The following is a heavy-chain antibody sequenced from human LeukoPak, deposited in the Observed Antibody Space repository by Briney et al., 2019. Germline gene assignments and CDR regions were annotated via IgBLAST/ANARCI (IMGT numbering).Heavy chain of an antibody. CDR3: AKRIQLNWYFDL. CDR2: ISGSGGST. Sequence: PGGSLRLSCAASRFSFSNSWMHWVRQAPGKGLEWVSAISGSGGSTYYADSVKGRFTISRDNSKNTLYLQMNSLRAEDTAVYYCAKRIQLNWYFDLWGRGTLVTVSS. J-gene: IGHJ2*01. CDR1: RFSFSNSW. V-gene: IGHV3-23*01. D-gene: IGHD5-18*01.